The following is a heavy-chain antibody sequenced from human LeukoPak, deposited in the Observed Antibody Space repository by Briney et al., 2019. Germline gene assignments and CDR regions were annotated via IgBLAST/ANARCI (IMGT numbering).Heavy chain of an antibody. CDR1: GYTFTGYY. CDR3: ARESGRITMVRGGGYYYYMDV. V-gene: IGHV1-69*05. J-gene: IGHJ6*03. CDR2: IIPIFGTA. Sequence: GASVKVSCKASGYTFTGYYMHWVRQAPGQGLEWMGGIIPIFGTANYAQKFQGRVTITTDESTSTACMELSSLRSEDTAVYYCARESGRITMVRGGGYYYYMDVWGKGTTVAVSS. D-gene: IGHD3-10*01.